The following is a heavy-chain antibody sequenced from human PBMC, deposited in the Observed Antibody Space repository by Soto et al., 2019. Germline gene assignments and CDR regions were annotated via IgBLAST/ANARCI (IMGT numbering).Heavy chain of an antibody. CDR1: GGSISSGGYY. D-gene: IGHD6-13*01. CDR3: PRAPAAAGTRFDP. J-gene: IGHJ5*02. Sequence: PSETLSLTCTVSGGSISSGGYYWSWIRQHPGKGLEWIGYIYYSGSTYYNPSLKSRVTISVDTSKNQFSLKLSSVTAADTAVYYCPRAPAAAGTRFDPWGQGTLVTVFS. V-gene: IGHV4-31*03. CDR2: IYYSGST.